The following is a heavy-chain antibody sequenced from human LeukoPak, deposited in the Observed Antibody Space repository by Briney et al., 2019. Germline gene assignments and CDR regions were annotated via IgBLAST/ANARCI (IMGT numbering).Heavy chain of an antibody. Sequence: ASVKVSCKASGNTLTAYYIHRVREAPGQGLEWMGRINPNSGGTDYAQNFRGRVTLTRDTSVSTAYMDLARLRSDDTAVYYCASDQAGSVNSFDPWGQGTLVTVSS. J-gene: IGHJ5*02. CDR2: INPNSGGT. V-gene: IGHV1-2*06. CDR3: ASDQAGSVNSFDP. CDR1: GNTLTAYY.